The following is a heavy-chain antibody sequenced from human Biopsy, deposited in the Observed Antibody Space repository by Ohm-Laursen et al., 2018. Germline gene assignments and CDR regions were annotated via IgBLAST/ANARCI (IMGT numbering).Heavy chain of an antibody. CDR3: ARDER. D-gene: IGHD5-24*01. Sequence: SLRFSCAASGFTLSSYSMNWVRQTPGKGLEWVANINPDGSVKYFADSVKGRFTISRDNAENSMYLQMSSLTVDDTAVYYCARDERWGQGTLVTVSS. V-gene: IGHV3-7*01. CDR2: INPDGSVK. CDR1: GFTLSSYS. J-gene: IGHJ4*02.